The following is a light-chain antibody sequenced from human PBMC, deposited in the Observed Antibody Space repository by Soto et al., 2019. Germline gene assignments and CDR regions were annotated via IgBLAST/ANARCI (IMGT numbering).Light chain of an antibody. J-gene: IGKJ1*01. Sequence: DIQLTQSPSTLSASVGDRVTITCRASQSFTSWLAWYQQKPGKAPKLLIYDASSLESGVPSRFSGSGSGTEFNLTIRSLQPDDFATYYCQQYNDYWCTLGQGTKVEIK. V-gene: IGKV1-5*01. CDR1: QSFTSW. CDR2: DAS. CDR3: QQYNDYWCT.